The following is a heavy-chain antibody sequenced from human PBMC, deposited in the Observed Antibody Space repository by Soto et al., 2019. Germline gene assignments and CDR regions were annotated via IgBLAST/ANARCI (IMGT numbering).Heavy chain of an antibody. J-gene: IGHJ6*02. CDR2: IDPSDSYI. D-gene: IGHD1-7*01. V-gene: IGHV5-10-1*01. Sequence: GESLKISCKGSGYSFTTYWINWVRQMPGKGLEWMGKIDPSDSYINYSPSFQGHVSTSLDKSISTAYLQWSSLKASDTAMYYCARLGTAVTSVAHYGMDVWGHGTTVTVSS. CDR1: GYSFTTYW. CDR3: ARLGTAVTSVAHYGMDV.